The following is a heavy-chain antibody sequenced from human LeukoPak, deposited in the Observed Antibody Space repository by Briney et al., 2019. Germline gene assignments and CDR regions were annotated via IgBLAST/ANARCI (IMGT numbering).Heavy chain of an antibody. D-gene: IGHD5-12*01. CDR2: MSHDGRNI. J-gene: IGHJ5*02. V-gene: IGHV3-30*04. CDR1: GFTFSSYA. Sequence: GGSLRLSCAASGFTFSSYAMSWVRQAPGKGLEWVAVMSHDGRNIFYADSVKGRFTISRDNSKNTLYLQMNSLRAEDTAVFYCARDAVSGSSNWFDPWGQGTLVTVSS. CDR3: ARDAVSGSSNWFDP.